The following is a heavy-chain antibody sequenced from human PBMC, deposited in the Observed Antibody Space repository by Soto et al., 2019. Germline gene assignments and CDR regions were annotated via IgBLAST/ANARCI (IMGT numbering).Heavy chain of an antibody. Sequence: SETLSLTCTVSGGSISSSSYYWGWIRQPPGKGLEWIGSIYYSGSTYYNPSLKSRVTISVDTSKNQFSLKLSSVTAADTAVYYCARLGILRFLEWPITSMDVWGKGTTVTVS. CDR2: IYYSGST. CDR1: GGSISSSSYY. D-gene: IGHD3-3*01. CDR3: ARLGILRFLEWPITSMDV. V-gene: IGHV4-39*01. J-gene: IGHJ6*03.